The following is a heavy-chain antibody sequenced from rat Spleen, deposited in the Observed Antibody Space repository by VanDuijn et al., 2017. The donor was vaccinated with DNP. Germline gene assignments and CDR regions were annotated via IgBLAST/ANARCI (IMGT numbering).Heavy chain of an antibody. CDR1: GYSITSNY. V-gene: IGHV3-1*01. D-gene: IGHD5-1*01. CDR2: INYSGST. J-gene: IGHJ1*01. CDR3: ARGRPSWELYWYFDF. Sequence: EVQLQESGPGLVKPSQSLSLTCSVTGYSITSNYWAWIRKFPGNEMEWMGYINYSGSTSYNPSLRSRISITRDTSKNHFFLQLNSVATEDTATYYCARGRPSWELYWYFDFWGPGTMVTVSS.